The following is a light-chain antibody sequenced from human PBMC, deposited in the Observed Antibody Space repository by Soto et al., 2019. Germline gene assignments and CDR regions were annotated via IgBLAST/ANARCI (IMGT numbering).Light chain of an antibody. V-gene: IGLV1-40*01. J-gene: IGLJ2*01. CDR2: GNS. CDR1: SSNIGAGYN. CDR3: QSYDSSLSGHVV. Sequence: QAVVTQPPSVSGAPGQRVTISCTGSSSNIGAGYNVHWYQQLPGTAPKLLIYGNSNRPSGVPDRFSGSKSGTSASLAITGLQAEDEAGYYCQSYDSSLSGHVVFGGGTKLTVL.